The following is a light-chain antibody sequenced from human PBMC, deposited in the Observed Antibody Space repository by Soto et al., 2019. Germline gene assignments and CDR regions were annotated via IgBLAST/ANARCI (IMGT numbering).Light chain of an antibody. CDR3: TSYAGGNNV. CDR1: SSDVGGYNY. J-gene: IGLJ1*01. Sequence: QSALTQPPSASGSPGQSVTISCTGTSSDVGGYNYVSWYQQYPGKVPKLMVYEVNKRPSGVPDRFSGSKSGNTASLTVSGLQAEAEADYYCTSYAGGNNVFGTGTKLTVL. CDR2: EVN. V-gene: IGLV2-8*01.